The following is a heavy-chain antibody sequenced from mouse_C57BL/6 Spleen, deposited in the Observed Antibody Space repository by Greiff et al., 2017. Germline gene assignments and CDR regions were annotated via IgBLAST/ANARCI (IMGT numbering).Heavy chain of an antibody. Sequence: VQVVESGAELMKPGASVKLSCKATGYTFTGYWIEWVKQRPGHGLEWIGEILPGSGSTNYNEKFKGKATFTADTSSNTAYMQLSSLTTEDSAIYYCARENYYGSSYEWYFDVWGTGTTVTVSS. CDR2: ILPGSGST. CDR3: ARENYYGSSYEWYFDV. J-gene: IGHJ1*03. CDR1: GYTFTGYW. V-gene: IGHV1-9*01. D-gene: IGHD1-1*01.